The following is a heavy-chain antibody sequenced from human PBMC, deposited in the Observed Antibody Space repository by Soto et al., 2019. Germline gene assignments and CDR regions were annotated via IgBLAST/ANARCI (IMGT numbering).Heavy chain of an antibody. CDR2: ISGSGGST. J-gene: IGHJ1*01. CDR1: GFTFSSYA. V-gene: IGHV3-23*01. CDR3: AKVHKGSSWSPSEYFQH. D-gene: IGHD6-13*01. Sequence: GGSLRLSCGASGFTFSSYAMSWVRQAPGKGLEWVSAISGSGGSTYYADSVKGRFTISRDNSKNTLYLQMNSLRAEDTAVYYCAKVHKGSSWSPSEYFQHWGQGTLVTVSS.